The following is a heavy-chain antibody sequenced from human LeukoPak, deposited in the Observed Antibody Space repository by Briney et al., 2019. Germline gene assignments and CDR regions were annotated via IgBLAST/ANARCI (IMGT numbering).Heavy chain of an antibody. Sequence: GGSLRLSCAASGFTFSSYSMNWVRQAPGKGLEWVSYISSSSSTIYYADSVKGRFTISRDNAKNSLYLQMNSLRAEDTAVYYCARLPGRGYSGYGEEVDCWGQGTLVTVSS. CDR3: ARLPGRGYSGYGEEVDC. J-gene: IGHJ4*02. V-gene: IGHV3-48*01. D-gene: IGHD5-12*01. CDR2: ISSSSSTI. CDR1: GFTFSSYS.